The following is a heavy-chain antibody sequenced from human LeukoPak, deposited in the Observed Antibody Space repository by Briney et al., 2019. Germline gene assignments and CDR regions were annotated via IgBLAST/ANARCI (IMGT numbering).Heavy chain of an antibody. J-gene: IGHJ6*02. CDR1: GGSISSGGYY. V-gene: IGHV4-31*03. CDR3: ARAEGMDV. Sequence: SETLSLTCTVSGGSISSGGYYWNWIRQHPGKGLEWIGYIFYGGTSYNPSLKSRVTISVDTSKNQFSLKLNSATAADTAVYYCARAEGMDVWGQGTTITVSS. CDR2: IFYGGT.